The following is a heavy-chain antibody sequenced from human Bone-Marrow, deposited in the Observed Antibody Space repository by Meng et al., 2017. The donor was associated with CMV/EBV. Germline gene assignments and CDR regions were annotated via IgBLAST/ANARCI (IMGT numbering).Heavy chain of an antibody. J-gene: IGHJ5*02. CDR3: AKTPHHYDRSGHNYFDP. Sequence: GESLKISCEASGFTFRDFGMHWVRQAPGKGLEWVAFIQYDTSNRIYVDSVKGRFTVSRDNSKNILFLQMNSLRAEDTAVYYCAKTPHHYDRSGHNYFDPWGQGTLVTVSS. V-gene: IGHV3-30*02. D-gene: IGHD3-22*01. CDR1: GFTFRDFG. CDR2: IQYDTSNR.